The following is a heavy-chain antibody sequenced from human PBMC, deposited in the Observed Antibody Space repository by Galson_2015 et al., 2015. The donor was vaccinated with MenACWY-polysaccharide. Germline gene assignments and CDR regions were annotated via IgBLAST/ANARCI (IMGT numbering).Heavy chain of an antibody. CDR1: GFTFSSYW. J-gene: IGHJ4*02. CDR3: ARAKGSGGLEPSFYEN. D-gene: IGHD6-19*01. Sequence: SLRLSCAASGFTFSSYWMSWVRQSPGKGLEWVAHIKQDGTETKYMDSVKGRFTISRDDAKNSLYLQMNSLRADDTAAYYCARAKGSGGLEPSFYENWGQGPWVPVSS. CDR2: IKQDGTET. V-gene: IGHV3-7*01.